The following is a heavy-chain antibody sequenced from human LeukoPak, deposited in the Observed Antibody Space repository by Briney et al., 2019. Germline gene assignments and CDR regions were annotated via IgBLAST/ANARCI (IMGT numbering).Heavy chain of an antibody. CDR1: GFNFSSYA. J-gene: IGHJ4*02. Sequence: GGSLRLSCAASGFNFSSYAMRWVRQAPGKGLEWVSSISGSGDNTYYAESVKGRFTISRDNSKSTLFLQMNSLRAEDTAVFYYAKRSGYTTGWFFDFWGQGTLVTVSS. V-gene: IGHV3-23*01. CDR3: AKRSGYTTGWFFDF. CDR2: ISGSGDNT. D-gene: IGHD6-19*01.